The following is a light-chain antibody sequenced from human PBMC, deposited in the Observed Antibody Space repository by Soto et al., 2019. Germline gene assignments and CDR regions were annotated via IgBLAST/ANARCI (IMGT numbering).Light chain of an antibody. Sequence: QPVLTQSPSASASLGASVKLTCTLSSGXSSYAIAWHQQQPEKGPRYLMKLNSDGSHSKGDGIPDRFSGSSSGAERYLTISSLQSEDEADYYCQTWVSGIEVFGGGTKLTVL. J-gene: IGLJ2*01. CDR3: QTWVSGIEV. CDR1: SGXSSYA. V-gene: IGLV4-69*01. CDR2: LNSDGSH.